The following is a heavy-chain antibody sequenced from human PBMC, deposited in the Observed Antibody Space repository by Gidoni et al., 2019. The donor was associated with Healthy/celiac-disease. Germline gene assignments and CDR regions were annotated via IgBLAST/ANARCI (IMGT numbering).Heavy chain of an antibody. CDR3: ARDHGIAARDGMDV. D-gene: IGHD6-6*01. CDR2: IYSGGST. V-gene: IGHV3-66*02. J-gene: IGHJ6*02. CDR1: VFPVSSNY. Sequence: EVQLVESGGGLVQPGGSLRLSCAASVFPVSSNYMSWVRQAPGKGLEWVSVIYSGGSTYYADSVKGRFTISRDNSKNTLYLQMNSLRAEDTAVYYCARDHGIAARDGMDVWGQGTTVTVSS.